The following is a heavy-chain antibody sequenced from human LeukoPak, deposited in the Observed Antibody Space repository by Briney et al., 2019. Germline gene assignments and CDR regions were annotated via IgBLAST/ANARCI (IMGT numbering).Heavy chain of an antibody. V-gene: IGHV3-53*01. CDR1: GFSVNNND. CDR2: IYSGGST. Sequence: GGSLRLSCAASGFSVNNNDMSWVRQPPGKGLEWVSVIYSGGSTYYSDSVKGRFTISRDNSKNTLYLQMNSLRAEDTAVYYCARAPIFDYWGQGTLVTVSS. CDR3: ARAPIFDY. J-gene: IGHJ4*02.